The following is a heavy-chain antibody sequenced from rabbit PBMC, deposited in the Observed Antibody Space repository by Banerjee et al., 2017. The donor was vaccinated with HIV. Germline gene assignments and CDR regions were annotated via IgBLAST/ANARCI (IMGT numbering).Heavy chain of an antibody. Sequence: QQQLVESGGGLVKPGASLTLTCKASGFSFSSGYYISWVRQAPGKGLEWIGCIGTGSGRTYYASWAKGRFTISKTSSTTVTLQMTSLTAADTATYFCARESGSAGAGYALWGQGTLVTVS. V-gene: IGHV1S45*01. CDR3: ARESGSAGAGYAL. J-gene: IGHJ4*01. CDR1: GFSFSSGYY. D-gene: IGHD6-1*01. CDR2: IGTGSGRT.